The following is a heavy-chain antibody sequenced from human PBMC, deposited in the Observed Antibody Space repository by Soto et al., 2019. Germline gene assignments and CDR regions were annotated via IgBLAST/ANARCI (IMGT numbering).Heavy chain of an antibody. CDR3: THRQSLNFYYYQMDV. V-gene: IGHV2-5*02. CDR2: IYWDDDK. Sequence: QITLKESGPTLVKPTQTLTLTCTFSGFSIGTSGVGVGWIRQPPGKALEWLAFIYWDDDKRYSPSLKSGLNITKVTSKNQVILTMTNMDPVDTATYYCTHRQSLNFYYYQMDVWGRGTTVTVSS. J-gene: IGHJ6*03. CDR1: GFSIGTSGVG.